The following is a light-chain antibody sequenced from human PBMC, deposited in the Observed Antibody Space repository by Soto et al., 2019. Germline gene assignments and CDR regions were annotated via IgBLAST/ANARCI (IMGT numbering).Light chain of an antibody. V-gene: IGKV3-15*01. J-gene: IGKJ4*01. Sequence: EIVMTQSPATLSVSPGERATLSCRASQSVSSNLAWYQQKPGQAPRLLLYGASTRATGIPARFSGSGSGTEFTLTISSLQSEDFAVYYCQKYNNWPLTFGGGTKVEIK. CDR2: GAS. CDR3: QKYNNWPLT. CDR1: QSVSSN.